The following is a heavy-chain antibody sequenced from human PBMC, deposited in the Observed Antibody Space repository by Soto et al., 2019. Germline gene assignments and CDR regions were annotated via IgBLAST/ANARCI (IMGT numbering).Heavy chain of an antibody. CDR2: IIPIFGTA. J-gene: IGHJ6*02. D-gene: IGHD3-3*01. Sequence: QVQLVQSGAEVKKPGSSVKVSCKASGGTFSSYAISWVRQAPGQGLEWMGGIIPIFGTANYAQKFQGRVTITADESTSTAYMELSSLRSGDTAVYYCARDRYYDFWSGPTAYYYYGMDVWGQGTTVTVSS. V-gene: IGHV1-69*01. CDR1: GGTFSSYA. CDR3: ARDRYYDFWSGPTAYYYYGMDV.